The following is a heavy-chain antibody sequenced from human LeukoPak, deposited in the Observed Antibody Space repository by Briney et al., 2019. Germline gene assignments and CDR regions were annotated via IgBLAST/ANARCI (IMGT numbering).Heavy chain of an antibody. CDR2: ITPIFGKA. CDR3: AHVPPVDYYYYGMDV. D-gene: IGHD3-16*01. Sequence: SVTVSYKDSGGTFNIYAISWVGQAPGQGGEWMGGITPIFGKANYTQKFQGRGTITADKTKSTDYMELSSLISEDTALYYCAHVPPVDYYYYGMDVCGEGTTVTVSS. V-gene: IGHV1-69*06. CDR1: GGTFNIYA. J-gene: IGHJ6*04.